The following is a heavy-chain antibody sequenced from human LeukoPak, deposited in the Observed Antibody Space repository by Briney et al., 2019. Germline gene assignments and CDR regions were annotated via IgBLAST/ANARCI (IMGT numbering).Heavy chain of an antibody. J-gene: IGHJ4*02. CDR3: ARWGSAAGPLDY. D-gene: IGHD6-13*01. CDR1: GGSINNYY. V-gene: IGHV4-59*01. Sequence: PSETLSLTCSVSGGSINNYYWSWIRQPPGKGLEWIGYIYYSGSTNYNPSLKSRVTISIDTSKKQFSLKLSSVTAADTAVYYCARWGSAAGPLDYWGQGTLVTVSS. CDR2: IYYSGST.